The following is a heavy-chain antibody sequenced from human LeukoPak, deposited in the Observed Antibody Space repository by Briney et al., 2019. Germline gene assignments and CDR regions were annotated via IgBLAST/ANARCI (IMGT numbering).Heavy chain of an antibody. Sequence: AASVKVSCKASGYTFTDYYMHWVRQAPGQGLEWMGWINPNSGGTNYAQKFQDRVTMTRDTSISTAYMELSRLRSDDTAVYYCARVIAGAGSKGYFDYWGQGTLVTVSS. V-gene: IGHV1-2*02. J-gene: IGHJ4*02. CDR3: ARVIAGAGSKGYFDY. CDR1: GYTFTDYY. CDR2: INPNSGGT. D-gene: IGHD6-13*01.